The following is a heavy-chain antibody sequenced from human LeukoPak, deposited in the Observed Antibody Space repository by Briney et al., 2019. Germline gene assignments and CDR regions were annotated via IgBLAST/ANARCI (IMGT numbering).Heavy chain of an antibody. Sequence: SETLSLTCAVYGGSFSGYYWRWIRQPPGKGLEWIGEINHSGSTNYNPSLKSRVTISVDTSKNQFSLKLSSVTAADTAVYYCARSGFGVPAAGEYYFDYWGQGTLVTVSS. CDR1: GGSFSGYY. D-gene: IGHD2-2*01. CDR3: ARSGFGVPAAGEYYFDY. CDR2: INHSGST. V-gene: IGHV4-34*01. J-gene: IGHJ4*02.